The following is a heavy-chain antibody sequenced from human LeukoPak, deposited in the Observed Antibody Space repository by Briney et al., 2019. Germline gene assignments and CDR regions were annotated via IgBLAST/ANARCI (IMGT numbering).Heavy chain of an antibody. D-gene: IGHD3-22*01. Sequence: GGSLRLSCAVSGFTFSNYAMSWVRQAPGKGLEWVSVVSGSGDFTFYADSVKGRFTVFRDNSKNTLYLQMNGLRAEGTAVYYCAKDQGDYYDGSGLDSWGQGTLVTVSS. J-gene: IGHJ4*02. V-gene: IGHV3-23*01. CDR3: AKDQGDYYDGSGLDS. CDR1: GFTFSNYA. CDR2: VSGSGDFT.